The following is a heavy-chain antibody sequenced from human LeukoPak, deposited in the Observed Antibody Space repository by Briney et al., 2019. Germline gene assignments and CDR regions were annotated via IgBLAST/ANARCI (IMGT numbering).Heavy chain of an antibody. Sequence: PGGSLRLSCAASGFTFSNAWMSWVRQAPGKGLEWVSVIYSGGSTYYADSVKGRFTISRDNSKNTLYLQMNSLRAEDTAVYYCASSSKYAEYFQHWGQGTLVTVSS. J-gene: IGHJ1*01. V-gene: IGHV3-53*01. CDR1: GFTFSNAW. CDR3: ASSSKYAEYFQH. CDR2: IYSGGST. D-gene: IGHD2-2*01.